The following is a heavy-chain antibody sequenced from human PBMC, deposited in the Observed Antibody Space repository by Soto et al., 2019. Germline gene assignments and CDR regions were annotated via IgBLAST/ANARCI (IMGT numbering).Heavy chain of an antibody. J-gene: IGHJ6*02. V-gene: IGHV3-30*18. CDR3: AKDHSGYCTNGVCYTRGYGMDV. Sequence: EGSLRLSCAASRFTFSSYGMHWVRQAPGKGLEWVAVISYDGSNKYYADSVKGRFTISRDNSKNTLYLQMNSLRAEDTAVYYCAKDHSGYCTNGVCYTRGYGMDVWGQGTTVTVSS. D-gene: IGHD2-8*01. CDR1: RFTFSSYG. CDR2: ISYDGSNK.